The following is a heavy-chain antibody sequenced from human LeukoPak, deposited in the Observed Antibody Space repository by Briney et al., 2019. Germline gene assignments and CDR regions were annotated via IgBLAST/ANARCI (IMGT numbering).Heavy chain of an antibody. V-gene: IGHV4-39*01. CDR2: IYYSGST. Sequence: SETLSLTCTVSGGSISSSSYYWGWIRQPPGKGLEWIGSIYYSGSTYYNPSLKSRVTISVDTSKNQFSLKLSSVTAADTAVYYCARGGGSYFYNWFDPWGQGTLVTVSS. D-gene: IGHD1-26*01. CDR3: ARGGGSYFYNWFDP. CDR1: GGSISSSSYY. J-gene: IGHJ5*02.